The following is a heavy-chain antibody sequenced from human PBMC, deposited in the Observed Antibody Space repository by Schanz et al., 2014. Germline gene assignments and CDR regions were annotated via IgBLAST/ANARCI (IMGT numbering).Heavy chain of an antibody. CDR1: GFTFSSYA. CDR2: LSGSGGST. J-gene: IGHJ4*02. V-gene: IGHV3-23*01. Sequence: EVQLLDSGGGLVQPGGSLRLSCAASGFTFSSYAMSWVRQAPGKGLEWVSALSGSGGSTYYADSVKGRFTISRDNSKNTLYLQMNSLRAEDTAVYYCAKGRRGYFDSSGSYWGTFDFWGQGTLVTVSS. CDR3: AKGRRGYFDSSGSYWGTFDF. D-gene: IGHD3-22*01.